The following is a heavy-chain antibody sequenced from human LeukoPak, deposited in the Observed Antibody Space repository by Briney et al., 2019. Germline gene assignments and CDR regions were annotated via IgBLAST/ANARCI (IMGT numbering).Heavy chain of an antibody. CDR3: ARDGSGYAYFDY. CDR2: IYYSGST. V-gene: IGHV4-59*01. D-gene: IGHD5-12*01. Sequence: KPSETLSLTCTVSGGSISSYYWSWIRQPPGKGLEWIGYIYYSGSTNNNPSLKSRVTISVDTSKNQFSLKLSSVTAADTAVYYCARDGSGYAYFDYWGQGTLVTVSS. CDR1: GGSISSYY. J-gene: IGHJ4*02.